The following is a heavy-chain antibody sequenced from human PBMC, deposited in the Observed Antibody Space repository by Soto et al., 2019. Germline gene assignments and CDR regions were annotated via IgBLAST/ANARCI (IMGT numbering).Heavy chain of an antibody. Sequence: GASVKVSCKASGFTFTSSAMQWVRQARGQRLEWIGWIVVGSGNTNYAQKFQERVTITRDMSTSTAYMELSSLRSEDTAVYYCAATVGYSGSYFDYWGQGTLVTVSS. J-gene: IGHJ4*02. CDR1: GFTFTSSA. CDR3: AATVGYSGSYFDY. V-gene: IGHV1-58*02. CDR2: IVVGSGNT. D-gene: IGHD1-26*01.